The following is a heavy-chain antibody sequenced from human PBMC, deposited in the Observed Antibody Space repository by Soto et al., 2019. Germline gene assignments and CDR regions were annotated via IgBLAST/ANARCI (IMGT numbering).Heavy chain of an antibody. J-gene: IGHJ5*02. D-gene: IGHD1-1*01. CDR2: ISANNGNT. Sequence: ASVKVSCKASGYTFTNYGVTWVRQAPGQGLEWMGWISANNGNTNYAQKFQGRVTMTTDTSTRTVYMELGNLRSDDTAFYYCARVLVATGSNWFDPWGQGTLVTVSS. CDR3: ARVLVATGSNWFDP. V-gene: IGHV1-18*01. CDR1: GYTFTNYG.